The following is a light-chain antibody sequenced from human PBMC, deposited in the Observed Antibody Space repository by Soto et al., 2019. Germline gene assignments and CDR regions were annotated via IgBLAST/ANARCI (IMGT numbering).Light chain of an antibody. J-gene: IGKJ5*01. CDR2: DAS. V-gene: IGKV3-11*01. CDR1: QSVSTY. CDR3: QQRRSWPPTIT. Sequence: VMTQSPATLSLSPGERATLSCSASQSVSTYLAWYQQRPGQAPRLLIYDASYRATDIPPRFSGSGSGTDFTLTISSLEPEDFAVYYCQQRRSWPPTITFVQGTRLEIK.